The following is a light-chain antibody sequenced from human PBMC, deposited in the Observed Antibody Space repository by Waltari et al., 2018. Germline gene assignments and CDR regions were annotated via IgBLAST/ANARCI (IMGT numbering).Light chain of an antibody. CDR1: FCRSDNKNY. V-gene: IGKV4-1*01. Sequence: FCRSDNKNYRSGYKHKPGQPPKLLFYWASTRESGVPDRFSASGSGTDFTLTINNLQAEDVAVYYCQQYYRSRTFGQGTKVEIK. J-gene: IGKJ1*01. CDR2: WAS. CDR3: QQYYRSRT.